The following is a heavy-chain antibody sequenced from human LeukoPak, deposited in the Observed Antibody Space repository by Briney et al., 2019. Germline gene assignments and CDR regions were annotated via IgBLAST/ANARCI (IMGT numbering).Heavy chain of an antibody. J-gene: IGHJ4*02. V-gene: IGHV4-59*08. CDR1: GGSISSSY. Sequence: PPETLSLTCTVSGGSISSSYWSWIRQPPGKGLEWIAYIFYSGSTNYNPSLKSRVTISVDTSKNQFSLKLSSVTAADTAVYYCARQIGAMVLLDYWGQGTLVTVSS. CDR2: IFYSGST. CDR3: ARQIGAMVLLDY. D-gene: IGHD5-18*01.